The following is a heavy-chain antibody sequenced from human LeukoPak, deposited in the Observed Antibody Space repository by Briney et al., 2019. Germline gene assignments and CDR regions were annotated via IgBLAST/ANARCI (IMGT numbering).Heavy chain of an antibody. V-gene: IGHV4-39*07. CDR3: AREKGDCTNGVCYTADY. D-gene: IGHD2-8*01. CDR1: GRSISSSSYY. CDR2: VYYSGST. J-gene: IGHJ4*02. Sequence: SETLSLTCTVSGRSISSSSYYWGWIRQPPTNGLEWIGNVYYSGSTYYNPSLKSRVTISVDTSKNQFSLKLTSVTAADTAVYYCAREKGDCTNGVCYTADYWGQGTLVTVSS.